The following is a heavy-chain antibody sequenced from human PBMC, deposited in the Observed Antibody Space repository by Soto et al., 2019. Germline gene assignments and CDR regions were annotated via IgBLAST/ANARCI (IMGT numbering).Heavy chain of an antibody. D-gene: IGHD5-18*01. Sequence: SETLSLTCTVSGGSISSYYWSWIRQPPGKGLEWIGYIYYSGSTNYNPSLKSRVTISVDASKNQFSLKLSSVTAADTAVYYCARGGYSYGSLYYFDYWGQGTLVTVSS. V-gene: IGHV4-59*01. J-gene: IGHJ4*02. CDR3: ARGGYSYGSLYYFDY. CDR2: IYYSGST. CDR1: GGSISSYY.